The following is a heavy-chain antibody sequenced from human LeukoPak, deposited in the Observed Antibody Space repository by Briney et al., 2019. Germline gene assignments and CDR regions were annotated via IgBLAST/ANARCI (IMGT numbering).Heavy chain of an antibody. CDR1: GGSISSYY. Sequence: SETLSLTCTVSGGSISSYYWSWIRQPPGKGLEWIGYISYSGSTNFNPSLKSRVTISVDTSKNQFTLKLSSVTAADTAVYYCAREGTAGTNLNWFDPWGQGTLVTVSS. CDR2: ISYSGST. CDR3: AREGTAGTNLNWFDP. J-gene: IGHJ5*02. D-gene: IGHD1-1*01. V-gene: IGHV4-59*01.